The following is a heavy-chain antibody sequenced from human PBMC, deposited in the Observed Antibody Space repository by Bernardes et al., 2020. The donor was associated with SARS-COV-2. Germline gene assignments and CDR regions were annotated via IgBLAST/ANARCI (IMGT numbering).Heavy chain of an antibody. D-gene: IGHD1-7*01. CDR3: AKDLRGTTTQGFVIRAAFDV. Sequence: GGSLRLSCAASGFTFDKYAMYWVRQAPGMGLEWVSAISASGDTTYYADSVKGRFTISRDNSKNTLFLQMNSLRAEDTAVYYCAKDLRGTTTQGFVIRAAFDVWGQGTMVTISS. J-gene: IGHJ3*01. CDR1: GFTFDKYA. V-gene: IGHV3-23*01. CDR2: ISASGDTT.